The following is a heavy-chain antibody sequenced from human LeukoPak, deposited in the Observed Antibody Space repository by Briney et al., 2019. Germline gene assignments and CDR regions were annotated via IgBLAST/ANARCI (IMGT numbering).Heavy chain of an antibody. V-gene: IGHV3-66*01. CDR1: GFTVSTNY. J-gene: IGHJ4*02. Sequence: PGGSLRLSCAVSGFTVSTNYLAWVRQAPGKGLEWVSLLYSGGDTYYADSVKARFTISRDNSKNTLYLQMNSLRAEDTAVYYCARRYSYLTFLDYWGQGTLVTVSS. CDR3: ARRYSYLTFLDY. D-gene: IGHD1-1*01. CDR2: LYSGGDT.